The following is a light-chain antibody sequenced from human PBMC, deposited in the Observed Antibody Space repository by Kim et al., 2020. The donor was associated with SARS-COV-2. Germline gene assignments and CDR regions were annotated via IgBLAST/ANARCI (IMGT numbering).Light chain of an antibody. J-gene: IGLJ3*02. CDR2: GAN. CDR3: QSFDSNNRWV. CDR1: SGAIASFY. Sequence: NFMLTQPPSVSESPGRTVTISCTGSSGAIASFYVQWYQQRPGSAPTTLIYGANHRPSGVPARFSGSVAQSSGYASLTISGLKTEDEADYYCQSFDSNNRWVFGGGTQRTVL. V-gene: IGLV6-57*02.